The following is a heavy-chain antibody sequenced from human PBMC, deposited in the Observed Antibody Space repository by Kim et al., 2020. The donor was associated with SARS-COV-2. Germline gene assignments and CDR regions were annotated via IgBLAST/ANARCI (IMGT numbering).Heavy chain of an antibody. Sequence: ASVKVSYKASGYTFTGYYIHWVRQAPGQGLEWMGWINPNSGGTNYAQKFQGRVTMTRDTSISTAYMELSRLRSDDTAVYYCATERGIYGSGSYGLFDYWGQGTLVTVSS. CDR1: GYTFTGYY. CDR3: ATERGIYGSGSYGLFDY. J-gene: IGHJ4*02. CDR2: INPNSGGT. V-gene: IGHV1-2*02. D-gene: IGHD3-10*01.